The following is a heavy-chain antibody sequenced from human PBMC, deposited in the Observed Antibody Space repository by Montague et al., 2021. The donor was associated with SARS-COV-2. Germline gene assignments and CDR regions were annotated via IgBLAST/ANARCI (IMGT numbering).Heavy chain of an antibody. CDR1: GGSISSSSYY. V-gene: IGHV4-39*07. J-gene: IGHJ6*02. CDR3: ARVVPKEVVLWFRMGYGMDV. CDR2: IYYSGST. Sequence: SETLSLTSTVSGGSISSSSYYWGWIRQPPGKGLEWIGNIYYSGSTYYNPPLKSRVTISVDTSKNQFSLKLSSVTAADTAVYYCARVVPKEVVLWFRMGYGMDVWGQGTTVTVSS. D-gene: IGHD3-10*01.